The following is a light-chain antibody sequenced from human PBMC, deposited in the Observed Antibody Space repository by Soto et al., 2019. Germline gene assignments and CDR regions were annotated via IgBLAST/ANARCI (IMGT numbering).Light chain of an antibody. CDR3: SSYTDTNTYV. CDR1: SSDVGGYNY. J-gene: IGLJ1*01. CDR2: EVS. Sequence: QSALTQPASVSGSPGQSITISCTGTSSDVGGYNYVSWYQQHPGKATKLLIYEVSNRPSGVSNRFSGSKSGNTASLTISGRQAEDEADYYCSSYTDTNTYVFGTGTKVTVL. V-gene: IGLV2-14*01.